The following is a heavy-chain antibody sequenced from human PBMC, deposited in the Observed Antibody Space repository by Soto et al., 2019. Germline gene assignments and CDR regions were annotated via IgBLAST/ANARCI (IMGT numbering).Heavy chain of an antibody. V-gene: IGHV1-3*01. D-gene: IGHD2-2*01. CDR3: ARVIVPAAQAPGTFDP. J-gene: IGHJ5*02. CDR2: INAGNGNT. CDR1: GYTFTSYA. Sequence: ASVKVSCKASGYTFTSYAMHWVRQAPGQRLEWMGWINAGNGNTKYSQKFQGRVTITRDTSASTAYMELSSLRSEDTAVYYCARVIVPAAQAPGTFDPWGQGTLVTAPQ.